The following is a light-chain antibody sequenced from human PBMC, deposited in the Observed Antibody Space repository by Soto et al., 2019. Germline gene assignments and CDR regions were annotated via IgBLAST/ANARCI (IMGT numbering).Light chain of an antibody. J-gene: IGKJ5*01. CDR3: QQYNTYAT. V-gene: IGKV1-5*01. Sequence: DLQMTQSPSTLSGSIGYRVTITCRASQTIISWLAWYQQKPGKAPKPLIYDASTLKTGVPSRFSGSGSGSEFNFTITGLQPDDFATYFCQQYNTYATFGQGTRLEIK. CDR2: DAS. CDR1: QTIISW.